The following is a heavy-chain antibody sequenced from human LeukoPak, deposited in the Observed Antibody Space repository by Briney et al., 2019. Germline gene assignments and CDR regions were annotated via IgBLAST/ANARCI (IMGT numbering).Heavy chain of an antibody. V-gene: IGHV3-66*02. Sequence: QPGGSLRLSCAASGFTVSSNYMSWVRQAPGKGLEWVSVVYSGGSTYYADSVKGRFTISRDNSKNTLYLQMNSLRAEDTAVYYCARDKSYGKSDYWGQGTLVTVSS. CDR2: VYSGGST. CDR1: GFTVSSNY. J-gene: IGHJ4*02. D-gene: IGHD5-18*01. CDR3: ARDKSYGKSDY.